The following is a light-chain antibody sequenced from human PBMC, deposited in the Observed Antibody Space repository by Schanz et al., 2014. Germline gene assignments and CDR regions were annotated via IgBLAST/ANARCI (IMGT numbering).Light chain of an antibody. CDR3: QQYISSPLT. Sequence: EIVLTQSPGTLSLSPGERATLSCRASQSVSSSYLAWYQQKPGQAPNVLIYGLSNRDTGIPDRFSGSWYGTEFNLKISRLETEDFEVYYCQQYISSPLTFGQGTRLEIK. CDR2: GLS. CDR1: QSVSSSY. J-gene: IGKJ5*01. V-gene: IGKV3-20*01.